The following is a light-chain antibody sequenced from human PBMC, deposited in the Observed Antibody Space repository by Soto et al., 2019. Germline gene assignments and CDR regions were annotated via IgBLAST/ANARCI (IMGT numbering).Light chain of an antibody. Sequence: EIVMTQSPATLSVSPGERATLSCRASQSISSNLAWYQQKPGQAPRLLIYGASTRATGIPARFSGSGSGTEFNLTISSLQSEDFAVYYCQQYDNWPYTFGQGTKLEIK. V-gene: IGKV3-15*01. J-gene: IGKJ2*01. CDR1: QSISSN. CDR3: QQYDNWPYT. CDR2: GAS.